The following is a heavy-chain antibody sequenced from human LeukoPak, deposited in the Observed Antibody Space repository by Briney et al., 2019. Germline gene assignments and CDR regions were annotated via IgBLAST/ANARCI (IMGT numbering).Heavy chain of an antibody. J-gene: IGHJ4*02. V-gene: IGHV3-21*01. D-gene: IGHD2-15*01. CDR3: ARYCSGGSCYTKYYFDY. CDR1: GFTFSSYG. CDR2: ISSSSSYI. Sequence: GGSLRLSCAASGFTFSSYGMNWVRQAPGKGLEWVSSISSSSSYIYYADSVKGRFTISRDNAKNSLYLQMNSLRAEDTAVYYCARYCSGGSCYTKYYFDYWGQGTLVTVSS.